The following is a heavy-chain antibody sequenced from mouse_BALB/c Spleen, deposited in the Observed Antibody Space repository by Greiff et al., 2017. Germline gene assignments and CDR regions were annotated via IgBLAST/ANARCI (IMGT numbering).Heavy chain of an antibody. CDR1: GYTFTSYY. CDR2: IYPGNVNT. J-gene: IGHJ2*01. V-gene: IGHV1S56*01. Sequence: VQLQQSGPELVKPGASVRISCKASGYTFTSYYIHWVKQRPGQGLEWIGWIYPGNVNTKYNEKFKGKATLTADKSSSTAYMQLSSLTSEDSAVYFCARSGGDPYFDYWGQGTTLTVSS. CDR3: ARSGGDPYFDY. D-gene: IGHD2-13*01.